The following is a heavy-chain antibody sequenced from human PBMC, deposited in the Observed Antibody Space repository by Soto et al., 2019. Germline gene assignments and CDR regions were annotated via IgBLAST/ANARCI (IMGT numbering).Heavy chain of an antibody. D-gene: IGHD4-17*01. CDR3: ARLAVTTDGLGYYYYGMDV. J-gene: IGHJ6*02. V-gene: IGHV5-10-1*01. CDR1: GYSFTSYW. CDR2: IDPSDSYT. Sequence: PGESLKISCKGSGYSFTSYWISWVRQMPGKGLEWMGRIDPSDSYTNYSPSFQGHVTISADKSISTAYLQWSSLKASDTAMYYCARLAVTTDGLGYYYYGMDVWGQGTTVTVSS.